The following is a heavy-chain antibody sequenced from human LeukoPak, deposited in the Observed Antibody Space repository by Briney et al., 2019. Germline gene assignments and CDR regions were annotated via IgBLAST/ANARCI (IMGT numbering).Heavy chain of an antibody. CDR3: ARDWGSGWYYD. CDR2: INPNSGAT. CDR1: GYTFTDYY. Sequence: GASVKVSCKTSGYTFTDYYIHWVRQAPGQGLEWVGWINPNSGATASAQKFQGRVTMTRGTSIGTAYMELSRLRSDDTAVYYCARDWGSGWYYDWGQGTLVTVSS. V-gene: IGHV1-2*02. J-gene: IGHJ4*02. D-gene: IGHD6-19*01.